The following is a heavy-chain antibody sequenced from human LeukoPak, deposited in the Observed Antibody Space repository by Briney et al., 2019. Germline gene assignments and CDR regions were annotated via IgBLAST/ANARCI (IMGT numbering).Heavy chain of an antibody. CDR2: IYTSGST. CDR1: GGSISSYY. CDR3: ARLVVSNWYHEVLLGRDY. V-gene: IGHV4-4*07. D-gene: IGHD6-13*01. Sequence: SETLSLTCTVSGGSISSYYWSWIRQPAGKGLEWIGRIYTSGSTNYNPSLKSRVTMSVDTSKNQFSLKLSSVTAADTAVYYCARLVVSNWYHEVLLGRDYWGQGTLVTVSS. J-gene: IGHJ4*02.